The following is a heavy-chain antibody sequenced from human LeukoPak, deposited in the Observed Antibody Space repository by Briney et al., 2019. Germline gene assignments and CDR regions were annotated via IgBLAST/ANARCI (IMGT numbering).Heavy chain of an antibody. V-gene: IGHV1-2*02. Sequence: ASVKVSCKASGYTFTDYYIHWVRQAPGQGLEWMGWINPNSGDTNCAQKFQGRVTMTRDTSISTAYMELSNVRSDDTALYYCARAGTESKWGLPRADYYYMDVWGKGTTVTVSS. D-gene: IGHD7-27*01. CDR1: GYTFTDYY. CDR3: ARAGTESKWGLPRADYYYMDV. CDR2: INPNSGDT. J-gene: IGHJ6*03.